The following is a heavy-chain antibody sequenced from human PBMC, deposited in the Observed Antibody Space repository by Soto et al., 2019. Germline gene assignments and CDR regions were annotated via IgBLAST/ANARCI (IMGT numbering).Heavy chain of an antibody. D-gene: IGHD4-17*01. CDR1: GYTFTSYY. CDR2: INPSGGST. CDR3: ARIYDYGDYGGGYFDY. V-gene: IGHV1-46*01. J-gene: IGHJ4*02. Sequence: ASVKVSCKASGYTFTSYYMHWVRQAPGQGLEWMGIINPSGGSTSYAQKFQGRVTMTRDTSTSTVYMELSSLRSEDTAVYYCARIYDYGDYGGGYFDYWGQGTLVTVSS.